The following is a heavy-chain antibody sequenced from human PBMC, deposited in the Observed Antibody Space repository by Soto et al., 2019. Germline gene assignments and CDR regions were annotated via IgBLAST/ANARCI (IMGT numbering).Heavy chain of an antibody. Sequence: SVKVSCKASGGTFSIYAISWVRQAPGQGLEWMGGIIPIFGTANYAQKFQGRVTITADESTSTAYMELSSLRSEDTAVYYCARDDYGGNPYYFDYWGQGTLVTSPQ. CDR3: ARDDYGGNPYYFDY. D-gene: IGHD4-17*01. J-gene: IGHJ4*02. V-gene: IGHV1-69*13. CDR2: IIPIFGTA. CDR1: GGTFSIYA.